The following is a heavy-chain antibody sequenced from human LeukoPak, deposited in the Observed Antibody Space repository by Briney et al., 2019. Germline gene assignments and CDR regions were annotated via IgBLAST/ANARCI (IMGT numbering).Heavy chain of an antibody. CDR3: ARGGRTSGRFDP. V-gene: IGHV4-59*11. D-gene: IGHD3-10*01. Sequence: SETLSLTCTVSGGSISSHYWSWIRQPPGKGLEWIGYIYYSGSTNYNPSLESRVTISVDTSKNQFSLKLSSVTAADTAVYYCARGGRTSGRFDPWGQGTLVTVSS. CDR2: IYYSGST. J-gene: IGHJ5*02. CDR1: GGSISSHY.